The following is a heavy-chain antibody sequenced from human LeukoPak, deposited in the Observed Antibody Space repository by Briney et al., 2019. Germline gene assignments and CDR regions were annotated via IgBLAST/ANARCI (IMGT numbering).Heavy chain of an antibody. CDR1: GLIFENYG. CDR2: IWYDGSKD. D-gene: IGHD5-12*01. J-gene: IGHJ4*02. V-gene: IGHV3-33*01. CDR3: AGGYSGYDLKIDY. Sequence: GGSLRLSCVVSGLIFENYGMHWVRQAPGKGLEWVAIIWYDGSKDYYAGPVKGRFTISRDNSKNTLYLQMNSLSAEDTALYYCAGGYSGYDLKIDYWGQGTLVTVSS.